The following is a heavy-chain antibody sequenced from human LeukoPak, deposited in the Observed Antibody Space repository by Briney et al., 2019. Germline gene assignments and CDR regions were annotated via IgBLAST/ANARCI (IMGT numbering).Heavy chain of an antibody. CDR3: AREETSTVWD. D-gene: IGHD3-16*01. CDR1: GGSISSSSYY. J-gene: IGHJ4*02. V-gene: IGHV4-39*07. CDR2: IYYSGST. Sequence: PSETLSLTCTVSGGSISSSSYYWGWIRQPPGKGLEWIGSIYYSGSTYYNPSLKSRVTISIDTSKNQFSLKLSSVTAADTAVYYCAREETSTVWDWGQGTLVTVSS.